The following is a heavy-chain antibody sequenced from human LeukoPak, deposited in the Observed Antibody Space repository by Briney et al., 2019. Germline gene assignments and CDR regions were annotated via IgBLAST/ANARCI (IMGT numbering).Heavy chain of an antibody. CDR3: AVIYGSGSYFLDY. J-gene: IGHJ4*02. D-gene: IGHD3-10*01. CDR1: GFTFSNYG. CDR2: ISHGGTNK. Sequence: GGSLRLSCAASGFTFSNYGMHWVRQAPGRGLEWVAVISHGGTNKYYADSVKGRFTISRDNSKNTLYLQMNSLRAEDTAVYYCAVIYGSGSYFLDYWGQGTLVTVSS. V-gene: IGHV3-30*03.